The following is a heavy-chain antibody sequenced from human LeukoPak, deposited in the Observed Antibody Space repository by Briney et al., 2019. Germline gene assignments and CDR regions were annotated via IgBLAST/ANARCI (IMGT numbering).Heavy chain of an antibody. Sequence: SETLSLTGSGSGCPISSYYWSWIPQTAGKGLEGIGRIYTSGSTYSNPSLKSRHTISVDTSKNQYSLKLSYVTAADTAVYYCARGSIGLNDYWGQGTLVTVSS. D-gene: IGHD6-19*01. CDR2: IYTSGST. CDR1: GCPISSYY. V-gene: IGHV4-4*07. J-gene: IGHJ4*02. CDR3: ARGSIGLNDY.